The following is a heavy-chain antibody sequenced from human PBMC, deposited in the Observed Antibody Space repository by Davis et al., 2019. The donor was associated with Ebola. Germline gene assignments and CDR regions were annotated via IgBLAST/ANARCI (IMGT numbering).Heavy chain of an antibody. J-gene: IGHJ4*02. CDR3: ARAGFGEIYFDY. V-gene: IGHV3-13*01. CDR1: GFTFSSYD. D-gene: IGHD3-10*01. CDR2: IGTAGDT. Sequence: GESLKISCAASGFTFSSYDMHWVRQATGKGLEWVSAIGTAGDTYYPGSVKGRFTISSEKAKNSLYLQMNSLRGEDTAVYYCARAGFGEIYFDYWGQGTLVTVSS.